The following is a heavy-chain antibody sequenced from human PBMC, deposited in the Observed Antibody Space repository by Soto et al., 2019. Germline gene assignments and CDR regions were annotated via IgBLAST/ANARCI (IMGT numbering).Heavy chain of an antibody. J-gene: IGHJ4*02. Sequence: GGSLRLSCAASGFTFSSYWMSWVRQAPGKGLEWVANIKQDGSEKYYVDSVKGRFTISRDNAKNSLYLQMNSLRAEDTAVYYCARDSDGDYVYYFDYWGQGTLVTVSS. CDR2: IKQDGSEK. D-gene: IGHD4-17*01. V-gene: IGHV3-7*01. CDR3: ARDSDGDYVYYFDY. CDR1: GFTFSSYW.